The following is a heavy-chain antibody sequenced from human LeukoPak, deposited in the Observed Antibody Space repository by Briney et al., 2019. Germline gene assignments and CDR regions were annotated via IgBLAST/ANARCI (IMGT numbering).Heavy chain of an antibody. CDR2: ISSSSSYI. CDR3: ARDQSAVAGRLDCFDY. Sequence: GGSLRLSCAASGFTFSSYSMNWVRQAPGKGLEWVSSISSSSSYIYYADSVKGRFTISRDNAKNTLYLQMNSLRAEDTAVYYCARDQSAVAGRLDCFDYWGQGTLVTVSS. V-gene: IGHV3-21*01. J-gene: IGHJ4*02. CDR1: GFTFSSYS. D-gene: IGHD6-19*01.